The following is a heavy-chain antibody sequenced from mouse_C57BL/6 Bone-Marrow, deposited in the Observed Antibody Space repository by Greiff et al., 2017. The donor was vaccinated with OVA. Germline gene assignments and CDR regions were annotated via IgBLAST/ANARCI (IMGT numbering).Heavy chain of an antibody. V-gene: IGHV14-2*01. Sequence: VQLKESGAELVKPGASVKLSCTASGFNIKDYYMHWVKQRTEQGLEWIGRIDPEDGETKYAPKFQGKATITADTSSNTAYLQLSSLRSEDSDVYYFAYSNCYYYALDYWGQGTSVTVSS. CDR3: AYSNCYYYALDY. J-gene: IGHJ4*01. D-gene: IGHD2-5*01. CDR1: GFNIKDYY. CDR2: IDPEDGET.